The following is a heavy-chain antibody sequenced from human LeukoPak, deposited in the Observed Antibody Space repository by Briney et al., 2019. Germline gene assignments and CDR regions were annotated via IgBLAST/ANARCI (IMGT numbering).Heavy chain of an antibody. J-gene: IGHJ4*02. V-gene: IGHV4-59*01. CDR2: IYHSGRT. D-gene: IGHD2-2*01. CDR1: GGSISSYY. CDR3: ARLYCSRTSCYLDY. Sequence: PSETLSLTCTVSGGSISSYYWSWIRQPPGKGLEWIGYIYHSGRTNYNPSLKSRVTISADTSKNQFSLKLSSVTAADTAVYYCARLYCSRTSCYLDYWGQGTLVTVSS.